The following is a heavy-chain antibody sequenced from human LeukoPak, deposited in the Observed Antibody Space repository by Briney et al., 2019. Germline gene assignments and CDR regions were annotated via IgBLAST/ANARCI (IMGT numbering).Heavy chain of an antibody. CDR2: IKEDGSAT. J-gene: IGHJ4*02. CDR1: GCTFSTYW. Sequence: GGSLRLSCAASGCTFSTYWMTWVRQAPGKGPEWVANIKEDGSATYYVDSVKGRFTISRDNAKKSLYLQMNSLRAEDTAVYYCARDSPGYLAYDSWGQGTLVTVSS. D-gene: IGHD1-1*01. V-gene: IGHV3-7*04. CDR3: ARDSPGYLAYDS.